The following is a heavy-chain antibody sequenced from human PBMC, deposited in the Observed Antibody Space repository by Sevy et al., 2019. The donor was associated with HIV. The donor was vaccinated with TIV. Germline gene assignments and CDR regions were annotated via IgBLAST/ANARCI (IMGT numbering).Heavy chain of an antibody. J-gene: IGHJ4*02. CDR1: GFTFGDYA. CDR3: TRDGRGSYWGYYFDY. CDR2: IRSKAYEGTT. V-gene: IGHV3-49*03. D-gene: IGHD1-26*01. Sequence: GGSLRLSYTASGFTFGDYAMSWFRQAPGKGLEWVGFIRSKAYEGTTEYAASVKGRFTIPRDDSKSIAHLQMNSLKTEDRAVYYCTRDGRGSYWGYYFDYWGQGTLVTVSS.